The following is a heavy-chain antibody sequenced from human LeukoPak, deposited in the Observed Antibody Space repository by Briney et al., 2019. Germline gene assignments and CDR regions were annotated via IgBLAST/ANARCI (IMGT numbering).Heavy chain of an antibody. D-gene: IGHD5-18*01. Sequence: SETLSLTCTVSGGSISSYYWSWVRQPPGKGLEWIGFVYYTGSTNYSPSLKSRVTISVDTSKNQFSLKLSSVTAADTAVYYCARDKGGYSYGIYYFDYWGQGTLVTVSS. CDR3: ARDKGGYSYGIYYFDY. J-gene: IGHJ4*02. V-gene: IGHV4-59*12. CDR2: VYYTGST. CDR1: GGSISSYY.